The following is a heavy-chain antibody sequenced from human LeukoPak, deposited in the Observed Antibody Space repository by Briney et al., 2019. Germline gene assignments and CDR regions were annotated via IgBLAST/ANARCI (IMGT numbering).Heavy chain of an antibody. J-gene: IGHJ4*02. Sequence: GGSLRLSCAASGFTFSSYWMSWVRQAPGKGLEWVANIKQDGSEKYYVDSVKGRFTISRDNAKNSLYLQMNSLRAEDTAVYYCVRDHSGYDWASDYWGQGSLVSVS. CDR1: GFTFSSYW. CDR3: VRDHSGYDWASDY. V-gene: IGHV3-7*01. D-gene: IGHD5-12*01. CDR2: IKQDGSEK.